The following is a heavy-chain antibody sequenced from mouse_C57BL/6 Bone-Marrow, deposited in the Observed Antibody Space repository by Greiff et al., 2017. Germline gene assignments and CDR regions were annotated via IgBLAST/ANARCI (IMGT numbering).Heavy chain of an antibody. J-gene: IGHJ2*01. CDR1: GFNIKDYY. Sequence: EVQLQESGAELVKPGASVKLSCTASGFNIKDYYMHWVKQRTEQGLEWIGRIDPEDGATKYAPKFQGQATITADTSSNTSYLQLSSLTSEDTAVYYCARENFYFDYWGQGTTLTVSS. CDR3: ARENFYFDY. CDR2: IDPEDGAT. V-gene: IGHV14-2*01.